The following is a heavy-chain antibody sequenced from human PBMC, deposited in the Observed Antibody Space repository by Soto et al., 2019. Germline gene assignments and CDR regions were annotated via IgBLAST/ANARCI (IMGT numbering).Heavy chain of an antibody. Sequence: GESLKISCKGSVYSFTSYWISWVRQMPGKGLEWMGRIDPSDSYTNYSPSFQGHVTISADKSISTAYLQWSSLKASDTAMYYCAGLYYYDSSGSLHDAFDIWGQGTMVTVSS. V-gene: IGHV5-10-1*01. CDR1: VYSFTSYW. J-gene: IGHJ3*02. D-gene: IGHD3-22*01. CDR3: AGLYYYDSSGSLHDAFDI. CDR2: IDPSDSYT.